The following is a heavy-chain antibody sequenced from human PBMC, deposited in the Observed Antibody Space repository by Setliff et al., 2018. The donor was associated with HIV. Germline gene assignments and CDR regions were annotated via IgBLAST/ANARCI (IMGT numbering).Heavy chain of an antibody. J-gene: IGHJ4*02. CDR3: AREGSPIYYFDY. V-gene: IGHV1-69*10. CDR1: GGTFSSYA. CDR2: IIPILGVA. Sequence: SVKVSCKPSGGTFSSYAITWVRQAPGQGLEWMGGIIPILGVANYAQKFQGRVTITADKSTTTAYMELSSLRSDDTAVYYCAREGSPIYYFDYWSQGTLVTVSS. D-gene: IGHD3-10*01.